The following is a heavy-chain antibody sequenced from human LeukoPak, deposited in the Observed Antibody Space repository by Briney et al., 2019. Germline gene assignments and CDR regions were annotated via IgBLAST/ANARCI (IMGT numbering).Heavy chain of an antibody. CDR3: ARGLFLSGYLDAFDI. V-gene: IGHV3-53*01. J-gene: IGHJ3*02. Sequence: QSGGPLRLSCAASGFTVNNKYMTWVRQAPGKGLEWVSLIYNDGRTYYADSVKGRCTISRDNLKNVLYLQMNSLKVEDTALYYCARGLFLSGYLDAFDIWGQGTVVTVSS. CDR2: IYNDGRT. D-gene: IGHD3-22*01. CDR1: GFTVNNKY.